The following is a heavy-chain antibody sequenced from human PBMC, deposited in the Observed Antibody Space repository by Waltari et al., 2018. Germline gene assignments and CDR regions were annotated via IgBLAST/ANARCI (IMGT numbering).Heavy chain of an antibody. D-gene: IGHD5-12*01. CDR2: IYWDDDK. Sequence: QITLKESGPTLVKPTQTLTLTCTFSGFSLSTSGVGVGWIRQPPGKALEWLALIYWDDDKRYSPSLKSRLTITKDTSKNQVVLTMTNMDPVDTATYYCARAKEDIVATNYYYYYMDVWGKGTTVTVSS. J-gene: IGHJ6*03. CDR3: ARAKEDIVATNYYYYYMDV. CDR1: GFSLSTSGVG. V-gene: IGHV2-5*02.